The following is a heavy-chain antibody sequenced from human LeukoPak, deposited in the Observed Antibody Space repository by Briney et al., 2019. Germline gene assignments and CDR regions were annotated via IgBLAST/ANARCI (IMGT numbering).Heavy chain of an antibody. J-gene: IGHJ4*02. CDR1: GYTFTNYG. CDR2: INPNSGGT. V-gene: IGHV1-2*02. D-gene: IGHD3-10*01. Sequence: ASVKVSCKASGYTFTNYGISWVRQAPGQGLEWMGWINPNSGGTNYAQKFQGRVTMTRDTSISTAYMELSRLRSDDTAVYYCARDYYGSGSELASDYWGQGTLVTVSS. CDR3: ARDYYGSGSELASDY.